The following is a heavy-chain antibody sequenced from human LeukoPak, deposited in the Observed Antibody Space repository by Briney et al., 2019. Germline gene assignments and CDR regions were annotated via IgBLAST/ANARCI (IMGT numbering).Heavy chain of an antibody. CDR2: ISSSSSYI. J-gene: IGHJ6*02. D-gene: IGHD6-13*01. CDR3: ARDQHIAAAGTGYYYYGMDV. V-gene: IGHV3-21*01. Sequence: TGRSLRLSCAASGFTFSSYRMNWVRRAPGKGLEWVSSISSSSSYIYYADSVKGRFTISRDNAKNSLYLQMNSLRAEDMAVYYCARDQHIAAAGTGYYYYGMDVWGQGTTVTVSS. CDR1: GFTFSSYR.